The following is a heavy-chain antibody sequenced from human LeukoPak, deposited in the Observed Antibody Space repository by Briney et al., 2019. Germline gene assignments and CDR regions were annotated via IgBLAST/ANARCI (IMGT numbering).Heavy chain of an antibody. CDR1: GFTFGSYA. J-gene: IGHJ4*02. D-gene: IGHD6-19*01. CDR2: ISGNGGDT. V-gene: IGHV3-23*01. CDR3: AKDPHNTGWYIYFFDH. Sequence: GGSLRLSCAASGFTFGSYAMSWVRQVPGKGLEWVAAISGNGGDTYYADSVKGRFSISRDNSKNTLYLQMNTLRPEDTAVYFCAKDPHNTGWYIYFFDHWGQGTLVTVSS.